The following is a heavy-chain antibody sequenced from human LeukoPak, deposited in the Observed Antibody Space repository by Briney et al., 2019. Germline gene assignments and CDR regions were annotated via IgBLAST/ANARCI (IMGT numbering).Heavy chain of an antibody. D-gene: IGHD3-10*01. Sequence: ASEKVSCKASGGTFSSYAISWVRQAPGQGLEWMGGIIPIFGTANYAQKFQGRVTITADESTSTAYMELSSLRSEDTAVYYCARVAWFGAWYMDVWGKGTTVTISS. V-gene: IGHV1-69*13. CDR1: GGTFSSYA. J-gene: IGHJ6*03. CDR3: ARVAWFGAWYMDV. CDR2: IIPIFGTA.